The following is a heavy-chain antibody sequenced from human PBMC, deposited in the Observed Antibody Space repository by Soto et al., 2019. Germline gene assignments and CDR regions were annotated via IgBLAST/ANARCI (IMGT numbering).Heavy chain of an antibody. CDR3: ARDLNYYDFWSGSYRAFDP. D-gene: IGHD3-3*01. CDR2: INSDGSST. Sequence: PGESLRLSCAASGFTFSSYWMHWVRQAPGKGLVWVSRINSDGSSTSYADSVKGRFTISRDNAKNTLYLQMNSLRAEDTAVYYCARDLNYYDFWSGSYRAFDPWGQGTLVTVSS. CDR1: GFTFSSYW. J-gene: IGHJ5*02. V-gene: IGHV3-74*01.